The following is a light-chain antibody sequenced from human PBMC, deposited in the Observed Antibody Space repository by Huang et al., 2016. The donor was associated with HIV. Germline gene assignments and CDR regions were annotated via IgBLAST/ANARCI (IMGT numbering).Light chain of an antibody. CDR2: AAS. Sequence: DIQMTQSPSSLSASVGDRVTITCRASQDIRSSLAWYQQKPGKAPKRLLFAASRLESGGPSRFSGSGSGTDYTLTISSLQPEDFATYYCQQYYTTPRDTFGQGTRLAIK. V-gene: IGKV1-NL1*01. CDR3: QQYYTTPRDT. J-gene: IGKJ5*01. CDR1: QDIRSS.